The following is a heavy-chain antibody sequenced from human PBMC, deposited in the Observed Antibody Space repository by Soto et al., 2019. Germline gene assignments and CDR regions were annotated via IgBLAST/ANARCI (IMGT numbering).Heavy chain of an antibody. J-gene: IGHJ6*02. D-gene: IGHD4-4*01. CDR1: GFTFSSYA. CDR2: ISGSGGST. V-gene: IGHV3-23*01. CDR3: AKDALAVTTTGYSYGMDV. Sequence: EVQLLESGGGLVQPGGSLRLSCAASGFTFSSYAMSWVRQAPGKGLEWVSAISGSGGSTYYADSVKGRFTISRDNSKNTLYLQMNSLRAEDTAVYYCAKDALAVTTTGYSYGMDVWGQGTTVTVSS.